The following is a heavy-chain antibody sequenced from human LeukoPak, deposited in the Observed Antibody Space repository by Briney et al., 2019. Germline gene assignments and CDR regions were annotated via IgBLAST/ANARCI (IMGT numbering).Heavy chain of an antibody. CDR2: ISPNSGGT. V-gene: IGHV1-2*02. J-gene: IGHJ4*02. CDR3: ARDGSAAGGPDY. D-gene: IGHD6-13*01. CDR1: GYTFTAHY. Sequence: GASVKVSCKASGYTFTAHYMHWVRQAPGQGLEWMGWISPNSGGTNYAQKFQGRVTMTRDTSISTAYMELSSLISDDTAVYYCARDGSAAGGPDYWGQGTLVTVSS.